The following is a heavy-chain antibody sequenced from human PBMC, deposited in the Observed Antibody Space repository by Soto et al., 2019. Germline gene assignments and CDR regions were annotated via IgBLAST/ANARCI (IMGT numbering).Heavy chain of an antibody. CDR3: TREQWYRFDS. V-gene: IGHV3-11*01. CDR1: GFTFSDFY. D-gene: IGHD2-15*01. J-gene: IGHJ4*02. CDR2: ISSSGGTM. Sequence: GGSLRLSCAASGFTFSDFYMTWIRQAPGKGLEWVSYISSSGGTMDYADSVKGRFTISRDNAKNSLYLQMNSLRAEDTAVYYCTREQWYRFDSWGQGTLVTVSS.